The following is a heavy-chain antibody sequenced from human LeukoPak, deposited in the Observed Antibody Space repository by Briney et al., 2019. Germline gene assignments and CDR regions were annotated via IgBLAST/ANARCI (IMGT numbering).Heavy chain of an antibody. CDR1: GFSFNNHY. Sequence: GGSLRLSCTASGFSFNNHYMRWIRQAPGRGREWVANINEDGSNKWHLGSVKGRFTVSRDNARNSLYLQMNSLRVEDAAVYYCTRVIVAAPGYLDYFDFWGQGVLVTVSS. CDR3: TRVIVAAPGYLDYFDF. CDR2: INEDGSNK. V-gene: IGHV3-7*01. J-gene: IGHJ4*02. D-gene: IGHD3-9*01.